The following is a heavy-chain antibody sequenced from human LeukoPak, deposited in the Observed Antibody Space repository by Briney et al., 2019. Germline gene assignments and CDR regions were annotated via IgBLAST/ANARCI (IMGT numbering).Heavy chain of an antibody. V-gene: IGHV4-61*01. D-gene: IGHD3-22*01. CDR1: GGSIRSSYYY. Sequence: SETLSLTCTVSGGSIRSSYYYWGWIRQPPGKGLEWIGYIYYSGSTNYNPSLKSRVTISVDTSKNQFSLKLSSVTAADTAVYYCAREYGYYDSSGYSVVDAFDIWGQGTMVTVSS. CDR3: AREYGYYDSSGYSVVDAFDI. J-gene: IGHJ3*02. CDR2: IYYSGST.